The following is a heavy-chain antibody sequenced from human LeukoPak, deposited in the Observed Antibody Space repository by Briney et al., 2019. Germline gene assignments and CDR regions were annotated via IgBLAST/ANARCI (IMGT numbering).Heavy chain of an antibody. CDR1: GFTFSDYY. V-gene: IGHV3-11*01. CDR2: ISSSGSTI. D-gene: IGHD6-13*01. CDR3: ARVQWAAAGIEFDY. J-gene: IGHJ4*02. Sequence: GGSLRLSCAASGFTFSDYYMSWLRQAPGKGLEWVSYISSSGSTIYYADSVKGRFTISRDNAKNSLYLQMNSLRAEDTAVYYCARVQWAAAGIEFDYWGQGTLVTVSS.